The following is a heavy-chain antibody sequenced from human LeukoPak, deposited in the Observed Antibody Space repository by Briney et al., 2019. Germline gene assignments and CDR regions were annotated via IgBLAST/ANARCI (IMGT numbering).Heavy chain of an antibody. V-gene: IGHV4-39*01. Sequence: PSETLSLTCTVSGGPISSSSYYWGWIRQPPGKGLEWIGSIYYSGSTYYNPSLKSRVTISVDTSKNQFSLKLSSVTAADTAVYYCARHFRDGITIFGAFDYWGQGTLVTVSS. D-gene: IGHD3-3*01. CDR3: ARHFRDGITIFGAFDY. CDR1: GGPISSSSYY. J-gene: IGHJ4*02. CDR2: IYYSGST.